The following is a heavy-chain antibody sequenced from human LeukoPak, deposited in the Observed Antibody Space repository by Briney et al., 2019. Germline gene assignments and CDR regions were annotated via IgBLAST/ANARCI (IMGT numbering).Heavy chain of an antibody. CDR3: AREGDYSNVQDV. D-gene: IGHD4-11*01. J-gene: IGHJ6*04. CDR1: GFTFSSYW. V-gene: IGHV3-74*01. Sequence: PGGSLRLSCAASGFTFSSYWMHWVRQAPGKGLVWVSRINTDGSSTSYADSVKGRFTISRDNAKNTLYLQMNSLRAEDTAVYYCAREGDYSNVQDVWGKGTTVTVSS. CDR2: INTDGSST.